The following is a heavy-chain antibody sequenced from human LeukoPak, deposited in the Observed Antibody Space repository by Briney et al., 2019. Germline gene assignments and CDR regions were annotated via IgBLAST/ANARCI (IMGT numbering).Heavy chain of an antibody. CDR3: AKARYCSGGSCYSDY. CDR2: ISGSGGST. D-gene: IGHD2-15*01. V-gene: IGHV3-23*01. J-gene: IGHJ4*02. CDR1: GFTFSSYA. Sequence: PGGSLRLSCAASGFTFSSYAMSWVRQAPGKGLEWVSAISGSGGSTYYADSVKGRFTISRDNSKNTLYLQMNSLRAEDTAVYYCAKARYCSGGSCYSDYWGRGTLVTVSS.